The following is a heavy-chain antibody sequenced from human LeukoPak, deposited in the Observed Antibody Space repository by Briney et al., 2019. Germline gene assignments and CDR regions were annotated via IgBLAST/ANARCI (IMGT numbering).Heavy chain of an antibody. V-gene: IGHV1-18*01. CDR1: GYTFTSYG. D-gene: IGHD4-17*01. CDR2: ISAYNGNT. Sequence: ASVKVSCKASGYTFTSYGISWVRQAPGQGLEWMGWISAYNGNTSYAQKLQGRVTMTTDTSTSTAYMELRSLRSDDTAVYYCARDSPNYGDMNYWGQGTLVTVSS. J-gene: IGHJ4*02. CDR3: ARDSPNYGDMNY.